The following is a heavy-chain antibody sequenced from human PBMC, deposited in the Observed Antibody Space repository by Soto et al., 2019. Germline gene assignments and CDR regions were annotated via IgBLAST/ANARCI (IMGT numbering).Heavy chain of an antibody. CDR2: IKSKTDGEAV. Sequence: EVRLVESGGGLVKPGGSLRLSCVASGINFKNAWMSWVRQAPGKGLEWVGLIKSKTDGEAVDYAGPVRGRISISRDDSENTIYLQMSSLESEDTAVYFCTTDAPQYSGSEFWGPGTLVTVSS. CDR1: GINFKNAW. V-gene: IGHV3-15*01. D-gene: IGHD1-26*01. CDR3: TTDAPQYSGSEF. J-gene: IGHJ4*02.